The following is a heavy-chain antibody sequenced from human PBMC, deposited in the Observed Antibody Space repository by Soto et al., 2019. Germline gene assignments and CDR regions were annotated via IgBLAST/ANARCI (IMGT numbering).Heavy chain of an antibody. CDR3: ARVFSDNGGEYCDY. Sequence: GGSLRLSCAASGFTFSRYDMHWVRQAPGQGLEYVSSVTSNGGSTYYADSVKGRFTVSRDNSKNTLFLQMGSLRAEDTAVYYCARVFSDNGGEYCDYWGQGALVTVS. V-gene: IGHV3-64*02. CDR1: GFTFSRYD. CDR2: VTSNGGST. J-gene: IGHJ4*02. D-gene: IGHD2-8*01.